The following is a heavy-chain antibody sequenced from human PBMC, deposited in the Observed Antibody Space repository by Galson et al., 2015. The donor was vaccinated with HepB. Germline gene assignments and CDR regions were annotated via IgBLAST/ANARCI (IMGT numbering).Heavy chain of an antibody. V-gene: IGHV1-24*01. CDR2: FDPEDGET. D-gene: IGHD2-21*01. CDR3: ARVGVVVIAQEHYYYYYMDV. Sequence: SVKVSCKVSGYTLTELSMHWVRQAPGKGLEWMGGFDPEDGETIYAQKFQGRVTMTEDTSTDTAYMELSSLRSEDTAVYYCARVGVVVIAQEHYYYYYMDVWGKGTTVTVSS. J-gene: IGHJ6*03. CDR1: GYTLTELS.